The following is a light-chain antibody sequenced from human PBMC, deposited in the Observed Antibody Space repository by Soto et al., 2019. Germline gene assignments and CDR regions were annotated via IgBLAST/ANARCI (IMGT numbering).Light chain of an antibody. Sequence: EIVLTQSPGTLSLTAGERATLSCRASQSVSSSYLAWYQQKPGQAPRLLIYDASGRATGIPDRFSGSGSGTDFTLTISRLEPADFAVYYCQQYGSSRGFTFGPGTKVDIK. CDR2: DAS. J-gene: IGKJ3*01. CDR3: QQYGSSRGFT. CDR1: QSVSSSY. V-gene: IGKV3-20*01.